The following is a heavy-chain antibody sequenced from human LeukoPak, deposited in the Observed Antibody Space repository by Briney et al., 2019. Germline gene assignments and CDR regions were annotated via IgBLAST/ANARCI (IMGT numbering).Heavy chain of an antibody. CDR2: ISDNGGST. V-gene: IGHV3-64D*06. J-gene: IGHJ4*02. D-gene: IGHD3-3*01. CDR3: VKDKGGGGGLFAR. CDR1: GFILRSHA. Sequence: GGSLRLSCSASGFILRSHAMHWVRLAPGKGLEYVSRISDNGGSTYYADSVKGRFTTSRDNSKNTLYLQMSSLRAVDTAVYYCVKDKGGGGGLFARWGRETLVTVSS.